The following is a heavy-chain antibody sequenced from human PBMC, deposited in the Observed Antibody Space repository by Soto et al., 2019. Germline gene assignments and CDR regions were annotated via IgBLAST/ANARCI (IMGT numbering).Heavy chain of an antibody. V-gene: IGHV3-30*18. J-gene: IGHJ3*01. CDR2: ISNGGSDK. CDR3: AKDQARAASHGID. CDR1: GFTFNNYG. D-gene: IGHD6-13*01. Sequence: QVQLVESGGGVVQPGRSLRLSCAASGFTFNNYGIHWARQAPGKGLEWVAAISNGGSDKDYADAVKGRLTISRDNSKNTVFLQMSSLRAEDTAVYYCAKDQARAASHGIDWGQGTMVPVSS.